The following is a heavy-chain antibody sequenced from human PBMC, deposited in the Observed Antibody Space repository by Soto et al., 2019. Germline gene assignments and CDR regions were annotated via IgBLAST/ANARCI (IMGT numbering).Heavy chain of an antibody. CDR1: GFTVSSNY. CDR2: IYSGGST. Sequence: GGSLRLACAASGFTVSSNYMSWVRQAPGKGLEWLTVIYSGGSTYYADSVKRRFTISRDNSKNTLYLQMNSLRAEDTAVYYCARVRTTVTPGWVVYYYGMDVWGQGTTVTVSS. CDR3: ARVRTTVTPGWVVYYYGMDV. V-gene: IGHV3-53*01. D-gene: IGHD4-17*01. J-gene: IGHJ6*02.